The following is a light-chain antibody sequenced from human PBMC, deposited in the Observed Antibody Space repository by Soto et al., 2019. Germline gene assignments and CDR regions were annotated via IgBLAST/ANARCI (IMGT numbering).Light chain of an antibody. CDR2: GAS. V-gene: IGKV3-20*01. Sequence: EIVLTQSPGTLSLSPGERATLSCRASQSVSSSYLAWYQQKPGQAPRLLIYGASSRATGIPDRFSGSGSGTDFTLTKSIFETEDFAVYYCQQYETLGQGTKV. CDR1: QSVSSSY. CDR3: QQYET. J-gene: IGKJ1*01.